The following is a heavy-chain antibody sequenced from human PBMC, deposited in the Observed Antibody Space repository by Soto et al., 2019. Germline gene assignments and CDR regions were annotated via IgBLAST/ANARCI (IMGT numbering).Heavy chain of an antibody. J-gene: IGHJ4*02. CDR2: ISQSGNT. CDR3: ARAPKVSGSSQTRPDF. Sequence: PSETLSLTCSLYSGSFSGYYWSWIRQPPGKGLEWIGEISQSGNTNYSPSLKSRVSISIDTSKKQFSLNLASVSAADTAVYYCARAPKVSGSSQTRPDFWGQGTLVTVS. V-gene: IGHV4-34*01. D-gene: IGHD6-6*01. CDR1: SGSFSGYY.